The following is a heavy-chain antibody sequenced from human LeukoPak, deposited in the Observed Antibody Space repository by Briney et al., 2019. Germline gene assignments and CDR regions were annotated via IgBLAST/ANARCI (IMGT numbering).Heavy chain of an antibody. CDR3: ARVDTAIDY. V-gene: IGHV4-59*01. D-gene: IGHD5-18*01. CDR1: GGSISSYY. Sequence: SETLSLTCTVSGGSISSYYWSWIRQPPGKGLEWIGYIYDRGSTDYNPSLKRQVTISGDTSKNQFSLKLSSVTAADTAVYYCARVDTAIDYWGQGTLVTVSS. CDR2: IYDRGST. J-gene: IGHJ4*02.